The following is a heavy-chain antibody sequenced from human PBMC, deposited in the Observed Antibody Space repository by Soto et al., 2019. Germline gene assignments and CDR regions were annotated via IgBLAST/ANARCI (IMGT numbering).Heavy chain of an antibody. D-gene: IGHD4-4*01. V-gene: IGHV3-11*06. CDR3: ARVNYSNDYFDY. CDR2: ISSSSSYT. CDR1: GFTFSDYY. J-gene: IGHJ4*02. Sequence: PGGSLRLSCAASGFTFSDYYMSWIRQAPGKGLEWVSYISSSSSYTNYADSVKGRFTISRDNAKNSLYLQMNSLRAEDTAVYYCARVNYSNDYFDYWGQGTLVTVSS.